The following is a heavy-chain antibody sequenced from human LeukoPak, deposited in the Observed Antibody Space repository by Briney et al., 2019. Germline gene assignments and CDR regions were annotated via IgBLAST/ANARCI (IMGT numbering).Heavy chain of an antibody. CDR2: ISYDGSNK. Sequence: GGSLRLSCAASGFTFSSYAMHWVRQAPGKGLEWVAVISYDGSNKYYADSVKGRFTISRDNSKNTLYLQMNSLRVEDTAVYHCAGAYGSGSYYLFDYWGQGTLVTVSS. CDR3: AGAYGSGSYYLFDY. J-gene: IGHJ4*02. V-gene: IGHV3-30-3*01. D-gene: IGHD3-10*01. CDR1: GFTFSSYA.